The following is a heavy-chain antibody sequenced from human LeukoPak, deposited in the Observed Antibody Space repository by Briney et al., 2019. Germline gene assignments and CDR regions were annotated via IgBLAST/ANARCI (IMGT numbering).Heavy chain of an antibody. V-gene: IGHV4-34*01. CDR1: GGSFSGYY. CDR3: ARRGSHTIFGVVSSNWFDP. D-gene: IGHD3-3*01. J-gene: IGHJ5*02. Sequence: SETLSLTCAVYGGSFSGYYWSWIRQPPGKGLEWIGDNASLKSRVTMSVDTSKNQFSLKLSSVTAADTAVYYCARRGSHTIFGVVSSNWFDPWGQGTLVTVSS.